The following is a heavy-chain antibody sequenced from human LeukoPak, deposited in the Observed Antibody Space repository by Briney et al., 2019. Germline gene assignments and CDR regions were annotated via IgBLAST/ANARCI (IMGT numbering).Heavy chain of an antibody. V-gene: IGHV4-39*01. CDR3: ARQGSSVWQPLDY. J-gene: IGHJ4*02. Sequence: SETLSLTCTVSGGSISSSRYYWGWIRQPPGKGLEWIVRIYYSGSTYYNPALKSRITISVYTAKNQYSMKRSAVTAADTAVYYCARQGSSVWQPLDYWGQGTLVTVSS. CDR2: IYYSGST. CDR1: GGSISSSRYY. D-gene: IGHD6-19*01.